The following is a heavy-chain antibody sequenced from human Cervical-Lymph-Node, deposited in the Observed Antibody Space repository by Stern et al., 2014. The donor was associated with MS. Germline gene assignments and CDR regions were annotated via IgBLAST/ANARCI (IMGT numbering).Heavy chain of an antibody. J-gene: IGHJ4*02. CDR2: ISTSGTII. Sequence: VQLVESGGGLVKPGGSLRISCAASGFTFNDLYINWIRQAPGKGLEWVSYISTSGTIIHYADSVKGRFTISRDKDNSSFYLQMDSLRAEDTAVYYCSTLVAYWGQGTLVTVSS. V-gene: IGHV3-11*01. CDR3: STLVAY. CDR1: GFTFNDLY.